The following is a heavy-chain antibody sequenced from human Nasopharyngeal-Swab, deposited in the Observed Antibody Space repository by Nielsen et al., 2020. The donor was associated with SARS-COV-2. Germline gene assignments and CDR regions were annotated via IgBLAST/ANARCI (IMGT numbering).Heavy chain of an antibody. D-gene: IGHD3-10*01. Sequence: GGSLRLSCAASGFTFSSYGMHWVRQAPGKGLEWVAVIWYDGSNKYYADSVRGRFTISRDNSKNTLYLQMNSLRAEDTAVYYCARDFPFGGDVVYWGQGTLVTVSS. J-gene: IGHJ4*02. CDR2: IWYDGSNK. CDR1: GFTFSSYG. V-gene: IGHV3-33*01. CDR3: ARDFPFGGDVVY.